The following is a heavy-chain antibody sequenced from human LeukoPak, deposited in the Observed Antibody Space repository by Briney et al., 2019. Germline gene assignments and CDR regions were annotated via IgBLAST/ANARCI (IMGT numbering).Heavy chain of an antibody. CDR3: PREKGNYDGYYNYYMDV. CDR1: GFTFSKYW. J-gene: IGHJ6*03. V-gene: IGHV3-7*01. D-gene: IGHD4-11*01. CDR2: IKQDGSDK. Sequence: TGGSLRVSCAASGFTFSKYWMNWVRQAPGKGLEWVANIKQDGSDKYYVDFVKGRFTISRDNAKNSLYLQMNSVRAEDTAVYYCPREKGNYDGYYNYYMDVWGKGTTVTVSS.